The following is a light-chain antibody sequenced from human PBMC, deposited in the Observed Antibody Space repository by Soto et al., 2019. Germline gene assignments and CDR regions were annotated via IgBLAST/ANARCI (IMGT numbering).Light chain of an antibody. Sequence: QSALTRPASMSGSPGQSITISCTGTSSDVAFYNHVSWYQQHPGKAPKLLIYEANNRPSGVSHRFSGSKAGNTASLTISGLQAEDEADYYCSSSASTHTYVFGTGTKVTVL. CDR1: SSDVAFYNH. J-gene: IGLJ1*01. CDR3: SSSASTHTYV. V-gene: IGLV2-14*01. CDR2: EAN.